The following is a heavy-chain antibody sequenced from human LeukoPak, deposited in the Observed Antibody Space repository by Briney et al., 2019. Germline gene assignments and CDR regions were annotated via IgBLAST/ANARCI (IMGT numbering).Heavy chain of an antibody. CDR2: ISAYNGNT. J-gene: IGHJ1*01. Sequence: AASVKVSCKASGYTFTSYGISWVRQAPGQGLEWMGWISAYNGNTNYAQKLQDRVTMTTDTSTSTAYMELRSLRSDDTAVYYCARDEPGYGSSPGYFQHWGQGTLVTVSS. D-gene: IGHD6-13*01. V-gene: IGHV1-18*01. CDR3: ARDEPGYGSSPGYFQH. CDR1: GYTFTSYG.